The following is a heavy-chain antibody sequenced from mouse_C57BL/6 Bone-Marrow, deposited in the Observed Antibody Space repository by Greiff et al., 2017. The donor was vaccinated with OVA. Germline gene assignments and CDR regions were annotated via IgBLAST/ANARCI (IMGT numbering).Heavy chain of an antibody. Sequence: EVQLKESGPVLVKPGASVKMSCKASGYTFTDYYMNWVKQSHGKSLEWIGVINPYNGGTSYNQKFKGKATLTVDKSSSTAYMELNSLTSEDSAVYYCARSTTTVYAMDYWGQGTSVTVSS. J-gene: IGHJ4*01. D-gene: IGHD1-1*01. V-gene: IGHV1-19*01. CDR3: ARSTTTVYAMDY. CDR2: INPYNGGT. CDR1: GYTFTDYY.